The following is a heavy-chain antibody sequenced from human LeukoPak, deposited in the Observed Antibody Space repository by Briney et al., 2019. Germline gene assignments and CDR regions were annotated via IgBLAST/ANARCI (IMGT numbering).Heavy chain of an antibody. CDR2: ISTNNGNT. D-gene: IGHD3-10*01. V-gene: IGHV1-18*01. J-gene: IGHJ4*02. Sequence: ASVKVSCKASGYTFTNYHISWVRQAPGQGLEWMGWISTNNGNTNYAQNLQGRVTMTRDTSTRTVYMELSSLKSEDTAVYYCARGGGYGSGPYWGQGTLVTVSS. CDR1: GYTFTNYH. CDR3: ARGGGYGSGPY.